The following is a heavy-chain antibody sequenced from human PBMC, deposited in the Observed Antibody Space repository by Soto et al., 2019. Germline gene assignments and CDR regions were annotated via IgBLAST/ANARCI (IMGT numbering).Heavy chain of an antibody. CDR1: GFTFSSCG. D-gene: IGHD1-26*01. Sequence: GGSLXLSCAASGFTFSSCGMSWVRQAPGKGLEWVSAISGSGGSTYYADSVKGRFTISRDNSENTLYLQMNSLRAEDTAVYYCANTPSMVGGTLLFHYWGEGTLVTVSS. J-gene: IGHJ4*02. CDR3: ANTPSMVGGTLLFHY. V-gene: IGHV3-23*01. CDR2: ISGSGGST.